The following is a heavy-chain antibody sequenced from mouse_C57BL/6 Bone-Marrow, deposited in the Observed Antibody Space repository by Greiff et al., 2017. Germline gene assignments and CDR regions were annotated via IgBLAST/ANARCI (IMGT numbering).Heavy chain of an antibody. D-gene: IGHD4-1*01. CDR3: ARAGAWAGFAY. CDR2: IYPGGGYT. V-gene: IGHV1-63*01. Sequence: VQLQQSGAELVRPGTSVKMSCKASGYTFTNYWIGWAKQRPGHGLEWIGDIYPGGGYTNYTEKFKGKATLTADKSSSPAYMQFSSLTSEDSAIYSCARAGAWAGFAYWGQGTLVTVSA. CDR1: GYTFTNYW. J-gene: IGHJ3*01.